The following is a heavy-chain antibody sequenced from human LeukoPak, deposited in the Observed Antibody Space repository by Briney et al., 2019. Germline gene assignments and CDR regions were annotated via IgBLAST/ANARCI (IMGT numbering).Heavy chain of an antibody. J-gene: IGHJ4*02. D-gene: IGHD1-26*01. CDR1: GGSFSGYY. CDR2: INHSGST. V-gene: IGHV4-34*01. Sequence: PSETLSLTCAVYGGSFSGYYWSWIRQPPGKGLGWIGEINHSGSTNYNPSLKSRVTISVDASKNQFSLKLSSVTAADTAVYYCARGGWELPEGSLDYWGQGTLVTVSS. CDR3: ARGGWELPEGSLDY.